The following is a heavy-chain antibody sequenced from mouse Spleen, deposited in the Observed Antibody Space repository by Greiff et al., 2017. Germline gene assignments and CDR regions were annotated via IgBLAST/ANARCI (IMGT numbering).Heavy chain of an antibody. CDR2: IDPSDSYT. Sequence: QVQLQQPGTELVKPGASVKLSCKASGYTFTSYWMHWVKQRPGQGLEWIGEIDPSDSYTNYNQKFKGKATLTVDKSSSTAYMQLSSLTSEDSAVYYCARQLGLPGAYWGQGTLVTVSA. CDR1: GYTFTSYW. V-gene: IGHV1-69*02. D-gene: IGHD3-1*01. CDR3: ARQLGLPGAY. J-gene: IGHJ3*01.